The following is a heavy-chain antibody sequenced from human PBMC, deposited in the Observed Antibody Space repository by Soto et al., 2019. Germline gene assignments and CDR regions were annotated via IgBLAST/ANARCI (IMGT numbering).Heavy chain of an antibody. V-gene: IGHV1-69*01. Sequence: QVQLVQSGAEVKKPGSSVKVSCKASGGTFSSYAISWVRQAPGQGLEWVGGIIPIFGTANYAQKFQGRVTITADESTSTVYMELSSLRSEDTAVYYCARGSGRNYDSRGYYSYWGQGTLVTVSS. CDR2: IIPIFGTA. CDR3: ARGSGRNYDSRGYYSY. CDR1: GGTFSSYA. D-gene: IGHD3-22*01. J-gene: IGHJ4*02.